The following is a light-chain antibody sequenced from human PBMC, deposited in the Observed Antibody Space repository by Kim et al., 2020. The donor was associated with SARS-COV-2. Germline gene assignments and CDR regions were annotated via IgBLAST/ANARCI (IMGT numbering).Light chain of an antibody. J-gene: IGKJ4*01. Sequence: DIVMIQSPDSLAVSLGERATINCKSSQSLLYTSRNKNYLSWYQQKPGQPPKLLIYWASTRESGVPDRFSGSGSGTDFTLTISSLQAEDVAVYYCQQYIAPLTFGGGTKVDIK. V-gene: IGKV4-1*01. CDR1: QSLLYTSRNKNY. CDR2: WAS. CDR3: QQYIAPLT.